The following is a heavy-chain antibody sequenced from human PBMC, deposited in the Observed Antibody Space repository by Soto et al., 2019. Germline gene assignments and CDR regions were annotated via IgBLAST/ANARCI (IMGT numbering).Heavy chain of an antibody. Sequence: GGSLRLSCAASGFTFTAYTMNWVRQAPGKGLEWVSYIISSSSTIYYADSVKGRFTISRDNAKNSLYLQMNSLRDEDTAMYYCARARQYYDCELDPWGQGTLVTVSS. J-gene: IGHJ5*02. CDR3: ARARQYYDCELDP. V-gene: IGHV3-48*02. CDR1: GFTFTAYT. CDR2: IISSSSTI. D-gene: IGHD3-22*01.